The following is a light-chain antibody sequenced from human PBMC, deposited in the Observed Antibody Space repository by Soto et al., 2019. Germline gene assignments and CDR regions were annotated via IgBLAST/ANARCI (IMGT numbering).Light chain of an antibody. J-gene: IGLJ2*01. Sequence: QSALTQPASVSGSPGQSITISCTGTSSDVGGYNFVSWYQQHPGKAPRLMIFDVNNWPSGVSTRFSGSKSGNTASLTISGLQAEDEADYYCCSYSGSNTIVVFGGGTKLTVL. CDR3: CSYSGSNTIVV. CDR1: SSDVGGYNF. V-gene: IGLV2-14*03. CDR2: DVN.